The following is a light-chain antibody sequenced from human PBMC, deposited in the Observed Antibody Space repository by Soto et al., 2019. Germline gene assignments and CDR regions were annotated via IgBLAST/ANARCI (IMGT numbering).Light chain of an antibody. V-gene: IGKV1-5*01. Sequence: DLHMTQSPSTLSASVGDRVTITCRASQSISSWLAWYQQKPGKAPKLLIYDASSLESGVPSRFSGSGSGTEFSLTISSLQSEDFALYYCHQYYTWPQTFGQGTKVDIK. CDR3: HQYYTWPQT. CDR1: QSISSW. J-gene: IGKJ1*01. CDR2: DAS.